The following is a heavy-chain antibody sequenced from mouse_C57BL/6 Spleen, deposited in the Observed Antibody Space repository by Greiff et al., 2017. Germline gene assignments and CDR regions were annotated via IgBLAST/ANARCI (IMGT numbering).Heavy chain of an antibody. J-gene: IGHJ2*01. D-gene: IGHD2-5*01. CDR2: IDPSDSYT. CDR3: ARTSNYVGFDY. CDR1: GYTFTSYW. V-gene: IGHV1-69*01. Sequence: VQLQQPGAELVMPGASVKLSCKASGYTFTSYWMHWVKQRPGQGLEWIGEIDPSDSYTNYNQKFKGKSTLTVDKSSSTAYMQLSSLTSEDSAVYYCARTSNYVGFDYWGQGTTLTVSS.